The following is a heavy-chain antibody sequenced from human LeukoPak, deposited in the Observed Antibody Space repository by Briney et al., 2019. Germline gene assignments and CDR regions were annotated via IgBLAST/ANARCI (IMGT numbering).Heavy chain of an antibody. Sequence: ASVKVSCKASGYTFTSYGINRVRQAPGQGLEWMGWISAYNGNTNYAQTLQGRVTMTTDTSTSTAYMELRSLRSDDTAVYYCARESSGYYSIDYWGQGTLVTVSS. D-gene: IGHD3-22*01. V-gene: IGHV1-18*01. CDR2: ISAYNGNT. CDR1: GYTFTSYG. J-gene: IGHJ4*02. CDR3: ARESSGYYSIDY.